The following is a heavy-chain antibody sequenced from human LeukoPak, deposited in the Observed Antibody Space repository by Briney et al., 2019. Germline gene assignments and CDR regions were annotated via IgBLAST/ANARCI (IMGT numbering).Heavy chain of an antibody. D-gene: IGHD3-10*01. CDR2: INPSGGST. Sequence: GASVKVSCKASGYTFTTYYMHWVRQAPGQGLEWMGFINPSGGSTSYAQKFQGRATMTRDMSTSSVYMELSSLRSEDTAVYYCARNVQSGLDYWGQGTLVTVSS. V-gene: IGHV1-46*01. J-gene: IGHJ4*02. CDR1: GYTFTTYY. CDR3: ARNVQSGLDY.